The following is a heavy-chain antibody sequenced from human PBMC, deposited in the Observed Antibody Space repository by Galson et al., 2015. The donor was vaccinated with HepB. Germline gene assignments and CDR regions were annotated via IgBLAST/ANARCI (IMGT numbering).Heavy chain of an antibody. CDR2: ISYDGSNK. CDR3: AKEFGYCSSTSCSYFDY. D-gene: IGHD2-2*03. Sequence: SLRLSCAASGFTFSSYGMHWVRQAPGKGLEWVAVISYDGSNKYYADSVKGRFTISRDNSKNTLYLQMNSLRAEDTAVYYCAKEFGYCSSTSCSYFDYWGQGTLVTVSS. CDR1: GFTFSSYG. V-gene: IGHV3-30*18. J-gene: IGHJ4*02.